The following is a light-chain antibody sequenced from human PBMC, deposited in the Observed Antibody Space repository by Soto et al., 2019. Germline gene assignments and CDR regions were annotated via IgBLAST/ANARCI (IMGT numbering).Light chain of an antibody. CDR3: ASYTTSRPVV. V-gene: IGLV2-14*01. CDR1: SGDVGVYNS. Sequence: QSALTQPASVSGSPGQSITISCTGTSGDVGVYNSVSWYQQHPGKAPKLIIYEVSHRPSGISNRFSGSKSGNTASLTISGLQTEDEADYYCASYTTSRPVVFGGGTKLTVL. CDR2: EVS. J-gene: IGLJ3*02.